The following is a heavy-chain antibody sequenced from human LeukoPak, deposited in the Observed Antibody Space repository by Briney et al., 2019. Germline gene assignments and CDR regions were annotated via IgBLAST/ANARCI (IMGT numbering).Heavy chain of an antibody. Sequence: AAVRVSCKASGYTFTIYGMSWVRQAPGQRLEWMGWISGFTGATNYAQKFQGRLSMTIDTSTNTTYMDLRTVTSDDTAIYYCARALPGAATAHNWFDPWSQGTLVTVSS. V-gene: IGHV1-18*01. J-gene: IGHJ5*02. CDR3: ARALPGAATAHNWFDP. CDR2: ISGFTGAT. D-gene: IGHD1-26*01. CDR1: GYTFTIYG.